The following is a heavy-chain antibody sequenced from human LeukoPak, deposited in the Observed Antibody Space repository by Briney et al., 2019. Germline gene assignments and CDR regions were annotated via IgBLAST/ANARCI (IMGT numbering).Heavy chain of an antibody. CDR1: GFTFSSYA. Sequence: GGSLRLSCAASGFTFSSYAMSWGRQAPGKGLEWVSAISGSGGSTYYADSVKGRFTISRDNSKNTLYLQMNSLRAEDTAVYYCAKDHQNGGGSCYACLGYYFDYWGQGTLVTVSS. CDR3: AKDHQNGGGSCYACLGYYFDY. D-gene: IGHD2-15*01. CDR2: ISGSGGST. J-gene: IGHJ4*02. V-gene: IGHV3-23*01.